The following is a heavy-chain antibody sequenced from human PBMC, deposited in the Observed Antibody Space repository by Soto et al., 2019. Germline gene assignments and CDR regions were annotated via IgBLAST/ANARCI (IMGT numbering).Heavy chain of an antibody. CDR1: GYTFTGYY. V-gene: IGHV1-2*02. Sequence: ASVKVSCKASGYTFTGYYMHWVRQAPGQGLEWMGWINPNSGGTNYAQKVQGRVTMTRDTSISTAYMELSRLRSDDTGVYYCASDPIRPYYYDYGMDVWGQGTTVTVS. CDR3: ASDPIRPYYYDYGMDV. CDR2: INPNSGGT. J-gene: IGHJ6*02. D-gene: IGHD3-10*01.